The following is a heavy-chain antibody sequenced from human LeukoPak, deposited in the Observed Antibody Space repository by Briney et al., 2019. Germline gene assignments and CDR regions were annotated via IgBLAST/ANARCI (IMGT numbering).Heavy chain of an antibody. Sequence: GGSLRLSCAASGFTFSSYEMNWVRQAPGKGLEWVSYISSSGSTIYYADSVKGRFTISRDIAKNSLYLQMHSLRAGDTAVYYCARGGRGDYSNWGQGTLVTVSS. CDR1: GFTFSSYE. CDR3: ARGGRGDYSN. J-gene: IGHJ4*02. D-gene: IGHD2-21*02. V-gene: IGHV3-48*03. CDR2: ISSSGSTI.